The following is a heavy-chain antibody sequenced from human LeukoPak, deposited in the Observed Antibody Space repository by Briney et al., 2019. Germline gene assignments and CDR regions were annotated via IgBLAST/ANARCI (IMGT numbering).Heavy chain of an antibody. V-gene: IGHV3-11*01. J-gene: IGHJ5*02. D-gene: IGHD6-13*01. Sequence: GGSLRLSCAASGFTFSDYCMSWIRQAPGKGLEWVSYISSSGSTIYYADSVKGRFTISRDNAKNSLYLQMNSLRAEDTAVYYCARDKYSSSWPHWFDPWGQGTLVTVSS. CDR3: ARDKYSSSWPHWFDP. CDR1: GFTFSDYC. CDR2: ISSSGSTI.